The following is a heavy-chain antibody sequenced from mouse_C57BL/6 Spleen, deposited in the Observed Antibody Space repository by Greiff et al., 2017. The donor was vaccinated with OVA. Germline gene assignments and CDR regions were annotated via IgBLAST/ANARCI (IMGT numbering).Heavy chain of an antibody. J-gene: IGHJ1*03. D-gene: IGHD4-1*01. CDR1: GYTFTTYP. Sequence: QVHVKQSGAELVKPGASVKMSCKASGYTFTTYPIEWMKQNHGKSLEWIGNFHPYNDDTKYNEKFKGKATLTVEKSSSTVYLELSRLTSDDSAVYYCARGVWEEGYFDVWGTGTTVTVSS. CDR2: FHPYNDDT. V-gene: IGHV1-47*01. CDR3: ARGVWEEGYFDV.